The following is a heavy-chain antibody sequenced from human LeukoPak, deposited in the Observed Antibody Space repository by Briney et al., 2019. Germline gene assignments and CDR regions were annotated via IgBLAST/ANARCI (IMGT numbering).Heavy chain of an antibody. V-gene: IGHV4-39*01. Sequence: SETLSLTCTVSGGSISSNSYYWGWIRQPPGKGLEWIGSIYYSGSTYYNPSLKSRVTISVDTSKNQFSLKLSSVTAADTAAYYCASDYYDSSGYPLPFDYWGQGTLVTVSS. J-gene: IGHJ4*02. CDR1: GGSISSNSYY. D-gene: IGHD3-22*01. CDR2: IYYSGST. CDR3: ASDYYDSSGYPLPFDY.